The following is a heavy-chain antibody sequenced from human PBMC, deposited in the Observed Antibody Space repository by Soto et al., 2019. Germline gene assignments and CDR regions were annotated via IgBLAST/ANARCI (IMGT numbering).Heavy chain of an antibody. CDR1: GITFSSYG. CDR2: ISYDGSKK. J-gene: IGHJ5*02. D-gene: IGHD3-22*01. CDR3: AQDRWDYYDKRGWFDP. Sequence: QVQLVESGGGVVQPGRSLRLSCAASGITFSSYGMHWVRQAPGKGLEWVALISYDGSKKYYADSVKGRLTISRDNSKNTLYLQMHSLRAEDTAVYYCAQDRWDYYDKRGWFDPWGQGTLVTVSS. V-gene: IGHV3-30*18.